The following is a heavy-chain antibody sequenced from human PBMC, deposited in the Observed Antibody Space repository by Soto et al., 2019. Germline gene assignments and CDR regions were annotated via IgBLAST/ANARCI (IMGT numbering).Heavy chain of an antibody. Sequence: QVQLVESGGGVVPPGGSLRVSCVASGFTFSSYNVHWVRQAPGEGLEWVAVISFDGANTFYADSVKGRFTISRDISRDTLYLQMSSLRDEDTAIYYCARDGYNRGGFDYWGQGTLVTVSS. CDR2: ISFDGANT. V-gene: IGHV3-30-3*01. CDR3: ARDGYNRGGFDY. J-gene: IGHJ4*02. D-gene: IGHD3-10*01. CDR1: GFTFSSYN.